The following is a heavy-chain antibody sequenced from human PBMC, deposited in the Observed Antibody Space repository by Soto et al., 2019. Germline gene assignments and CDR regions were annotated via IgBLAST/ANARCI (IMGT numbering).Heavy chain of an antibody. J-gene: IGHJ4*02. CDR1: GGSISSSSYY. CDR2: IYYSGST. CDR3: ARGSSIAARPFDY. D-gene: IGHD6-6*01. V-gene: IGHV4-39*01. Sequence: QLQLQESGPGLVNPSETLSLTCTVSGGSISSSSYYWGWIRQPPGKGLEWIGSIYYSGSTYSNPSLKSRVTMSVDTSKNQFSLKLSSVTAADTAVYYCARGSSIAARPFDYWGQGTLVTVSS.